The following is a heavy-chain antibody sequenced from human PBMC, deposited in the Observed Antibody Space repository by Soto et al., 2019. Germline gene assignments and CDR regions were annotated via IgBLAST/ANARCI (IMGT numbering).Heavy chain of an antibody. V-gene: IGHV4-4*02. CDR2: IYHSGST. D-gene: IGHD3-3*02. Sequence: SETLSLTCAVSGGSISSSNWWSWVRQPPGEGLEWIGEIYHSGSTNYNPSLKSRVTISVDKSKNQFSLRLSSVTAADTGVYYCVRYDRINMKPYSPAGFHIWGQGXMVTVSS. J-gene: IGHJ3*02. CDR1: GGSISSSNW. CDR3: VRYDRINMKPYSPAGFHI.